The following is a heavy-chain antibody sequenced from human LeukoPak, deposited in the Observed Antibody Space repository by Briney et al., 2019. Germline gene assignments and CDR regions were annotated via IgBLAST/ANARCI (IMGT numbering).Heavy chain of an antibody. D-gene: IGHD6-13*01. CDR1: GFTFSGNG. V-gene: IGHV3-30*02. CDR2: IRYDGATE. CDR3: AKDSSSSWYPLYYFDY. J-gene: IGHJ4*02. Sequence: GGSLRLSCAASGFTFSGNGMHWVRQAPGKGLEWVTFIRYDGATEFYAGSVKGRFTISRDNSKNTLYLQMNSLRVEDTAVYYCAKDSSSSWYPLYYFDYWGQGTLATVSS.